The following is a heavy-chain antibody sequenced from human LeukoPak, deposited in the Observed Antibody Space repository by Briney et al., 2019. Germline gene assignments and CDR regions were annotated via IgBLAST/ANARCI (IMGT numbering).Heavy chain of an antibody. Sequence: GGSLRLSCAASGFRFSSYAMSWVRQAPGKGLEWISSISGSVGNTNYADSVKGRFTISRDNSKNTLFLQMNSLRAEDTAIYFCAKFPQSVVGTTQFDFWGQGTLVTVSS. J-gene: IGHJ4*02. CDR1: GFRFSSYA. D-gene: IGHD2-15*01. CDR3: AKFPQSVVGTTQFDF. V-gene: IGHV3-23*01. CDR2: ISGSVGNT.